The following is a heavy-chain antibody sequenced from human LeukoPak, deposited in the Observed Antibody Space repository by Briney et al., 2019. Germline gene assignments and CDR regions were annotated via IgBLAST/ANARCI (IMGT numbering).Heavy chain of an antibody. V-gene: IGHV4-30-4*01. CDR3: QGFGGYSSSWYYFDY. D-gene: IGHD6-13*01. J-gene: IGHJ4*02. CDR2: IYYSGST. CDR1: GGSISSGDYY. Sequence: SQTLSLTCTVSGGSISSGDYYWSWIRQPPGMGLEWIVYIYYSGSTYYNPSLKSRVTISVDTSKNQFSLKLSSVTAADTAVYYCQGFGGYSSSWYYFDYWGQGTLVTVSS.